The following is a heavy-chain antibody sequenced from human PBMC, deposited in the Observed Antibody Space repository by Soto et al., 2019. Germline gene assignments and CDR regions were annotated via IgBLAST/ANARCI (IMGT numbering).Heavy chain of an antibody. CDR3: AKVLPYYDILTGYTYYGIDV. J-gene: IGHJ6*02. Sequence: GSLRLSCTASGFTFRTYAMTWFRQAPGKGLEWVSAISGSAGTFYATSVKGRFTISRDNSKNTLYLQMNSLRAEDTAVYYCAKVLPYYDILTGYTYYGIDVWGQGTTVTVSS. CDR1: GFTFRTYA. D-gene: IGHD3-9*01. CDR2: ISGSAGT. V-gene: IGHV3-23*01.